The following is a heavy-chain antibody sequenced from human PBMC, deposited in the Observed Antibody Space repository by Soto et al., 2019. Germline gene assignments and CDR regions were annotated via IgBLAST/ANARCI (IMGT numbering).Heavy chain of an antibody. J-gene: IGHJ5*02. Sequence: QVQLAQSGAEVKKPWASVKVSCKASGYTFTDYYIHWVRQAPGQGLEWMGWISPKSGGTNFAQNFHGRVTMSRDTSMSTVSMELSRLTSDDTAVYYCARGPIMGGTNDWFDPWGQGTLVTVSS. V-gene: IGHV1-2*02. CDR2: ISPKSGGT. CDR3: ARGPIMGGTNDWFDP. D-gene: IGHD1-26*01. CDR1: GYTFTDYY.